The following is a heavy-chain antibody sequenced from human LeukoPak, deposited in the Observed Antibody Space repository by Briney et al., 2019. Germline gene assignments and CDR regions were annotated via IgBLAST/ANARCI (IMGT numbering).Heavy chain of an antibody. Sequence: PGGSLRLSCAASGYTFTSYAMHWVRQAPGQRLEWMGWINAGNGNTKYSQKFQGRVTITRDTSASTAYMELSSLRSEDTAVYYCARSFYSSGWYHNTFDYWGQGTLVTVSS. D-gene: IGHD6-19*01. CDR2: INAGNGNT. V-gene: IGHV1-3*01. J-gene: IGHJ4*02. CDR1: GYTFTSYA. CDR3: ARSFYSSGWYHNTFDY.